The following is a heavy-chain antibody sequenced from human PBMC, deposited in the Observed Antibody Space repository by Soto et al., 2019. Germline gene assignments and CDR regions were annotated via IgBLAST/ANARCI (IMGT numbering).Heavy chain of an antibody. CDR2: IYYSGST. V-gene: IGHV4-39*01. D-gene: IGHD1-26*01. Sequence: SETLSLTCTVSGGSISSSSYYWGWIRQPPGKGLEWIGSIYYSGSTYYNPSLKSRVTISVDTSKNQFSLKLSSVTAADTAVYYCARYHSSGSPTGAFDIWGQGTMVTVSS. CDR3: ARYHSSGSPTGAFDI. J-gene: IGHJ3*02. CDR1: GGSISSSSYY.